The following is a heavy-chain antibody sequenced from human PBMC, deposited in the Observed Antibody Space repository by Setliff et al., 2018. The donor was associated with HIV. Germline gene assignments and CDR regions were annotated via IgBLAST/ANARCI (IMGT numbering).Heavy chain of an antibody. V-gene: IGHV3-23*01. CDR1: GFTFGSYA. D-gene: IGHD2-15*01. J-gene: IGHJ6*02. CDR2: ISGSGDST. Sequence: PGGSLRLSCALSGFTFGSYAMSWVRQAPGKGLEWVSVISGSGDSTFYADSLKGRFTISRDNSKNTLYLQMNSLRAEDTAVYYCAKTLPTLYPPHDYYFAMDVWGQGTTVTVSS. CDR3: AKTLPTLYPPHDYYFAMDV.